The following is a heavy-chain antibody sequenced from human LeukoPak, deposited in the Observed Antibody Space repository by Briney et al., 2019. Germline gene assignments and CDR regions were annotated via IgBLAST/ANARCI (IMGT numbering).Heavy chain of an antibody. V-gene: IGHV1-18*01. CDR2: ISGSNGNT. CDR1: GYSFTRYG. D-gene: IGHD3-10*01. CDR3: ARSGRGTYYYFDW. Sequence: ASVKVSCKASGYSFTRYGMSWVRQAPGQGPEWMGWISGSNGNTNYAQKFQGRVTLTTDTSTSTAYMELRSVRSDDTAVYYCARSGRGTYYYFDWWGQGTLVTVSS. J-gene: IGHJ4*02.